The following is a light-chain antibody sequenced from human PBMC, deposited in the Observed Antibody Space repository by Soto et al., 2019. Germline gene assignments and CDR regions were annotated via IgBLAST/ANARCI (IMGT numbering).Light chain of an antibody. Sequence: QSVLTQPPSVSEAPRQRVTISCSVNSSNIGNNGENWYQQLPGKSPKLLIYFDALLPSGISDRFSGSKSGTAASLAISELQYEDEADYYRSAWDDSRSAHVFGAGTKVTVL. CDR2: FDA. J-gene: IGLJ1*01. CDR1: SSNIGNNG. V-gene: IGLV1-36*01. CDR3: SAWDDSRSAHV.